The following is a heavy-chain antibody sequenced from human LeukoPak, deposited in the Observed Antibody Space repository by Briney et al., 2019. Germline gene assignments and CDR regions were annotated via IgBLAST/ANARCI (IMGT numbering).Heavy chain of an antibody. CDR3: ARDNIATYYDSWSGSRDYYYGMDV. D-gene: IGHD3-3*01. V-gene: IGHV4-4*07. J-gene: IGHJ6*02. CDR1: GGSISSYY. Sequence: SETLSLTCTVSGGSISSYYWSWIRQPAGRGLEWIGRIYTSGSTNYNPSLKSRVTMSVDTSKNQFSLKLSSVTAADTAVYYCARDNIATYYDSWSGSRDYYYGMDVWGQGTTVTVSS. CDR2: IYTSGST.